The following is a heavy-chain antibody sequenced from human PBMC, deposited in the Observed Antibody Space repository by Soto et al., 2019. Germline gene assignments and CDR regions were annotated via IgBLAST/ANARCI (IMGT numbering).Heavy chain of an antibody. V-gene: IGHV1-18*01. CDR1: GYTFTSYG. D-gene: IGHD6-19*01. Sequence: QVQLVQSGAEVKKPGASVKVSCKASGYTFTSYGISWVRQAPGQGLEWMGWISAYNGNTNYAQKLKGRVTMTTXTXTXPAYMELRSLRSDDTAVYYCARDPPYSSGWYAGFDPWGQGTLVTVSS. CDR2: ISAYNGNT. J-gene: IGHJ5*02. CDR3: ARDPPYSSGWYAGFDP.